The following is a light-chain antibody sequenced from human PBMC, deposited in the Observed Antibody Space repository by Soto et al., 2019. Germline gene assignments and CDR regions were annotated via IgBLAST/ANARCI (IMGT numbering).Light chain of an antibody. CDR2: TAS. J-gene: IGKJ2*01. V-gene: IGKV1-12*01. CDR3: QQANNFLYT. CDR1: QDISNW. Sequence: DIQMTQSPSSVSASVGDRVTITCRASQDISNWLAWYQQKPGKAPKLLIYTASNLQRGLPSRFSGSGSGTDFTLTISSLQPQDFALYYCQQANNFLYTLGQGTKLEI.